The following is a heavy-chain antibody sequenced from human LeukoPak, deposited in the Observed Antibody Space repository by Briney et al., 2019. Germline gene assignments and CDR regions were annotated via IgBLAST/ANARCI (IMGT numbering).Heavy chain of an antibody. J-gene: IGHJ4*02. CDR3: AREYSGFDY. D-gene: IGHD5-12*01. V-gene: IGHV4-61*01. Sequence: SETLSLTCTVSGDPISSHSXXXXXXXXXXXXXGLEWIGYSYXFGXXNXXXXLRXXXTISVDTSKNQFSLKLTSVTAADTAVYYCAREYSGFDYWGQGTLVTVSS. CDR1: GDPISSHSXX. CDR2: SYXFGXX.